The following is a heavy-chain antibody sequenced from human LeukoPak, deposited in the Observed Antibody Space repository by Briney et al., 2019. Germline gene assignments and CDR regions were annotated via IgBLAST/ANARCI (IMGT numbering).Heavy chain of an antibody. CDR3: ARILPIKGFF. V-gene: IGHV4-38-2*02. J-gene: IGHJ4*02. Sequence: SETLSLTCTVSGESISGFYWNWIRQPPGKGLEWIGSIYHSGSTYYNPSLKSRVTISVDTSKNQFSLKLSSVTAADTAVYYCARILPIKGFFWGQGTLVTVSS. CDR2: IYHSGST. CDR1: GESISGFY. D-gene: IGHD2/OR15-2a*01.